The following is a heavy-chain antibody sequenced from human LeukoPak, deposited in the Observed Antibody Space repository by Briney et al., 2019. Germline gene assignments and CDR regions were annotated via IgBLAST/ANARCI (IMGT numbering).Heavy chain of an antibody. CDR3: ARGDGYCSGGSCMIFDY. Sequence: ASVKVSCKASGYTFTNYGIAWVRQASGQGIEWMGWISAYTGKTNSAQKLQGRVTMTTDTSTSTGYMELRSLRSDDTAVYYCARGDGYCSGGSCMIFDYWGQGTLVTVSS. CDR2: ISAYTGKT. V-gene: IGHV1-18*01. CDR1: GYTFTNYG. D-gene: IGHD2-15*01. J-gene: IGHJ4*02.